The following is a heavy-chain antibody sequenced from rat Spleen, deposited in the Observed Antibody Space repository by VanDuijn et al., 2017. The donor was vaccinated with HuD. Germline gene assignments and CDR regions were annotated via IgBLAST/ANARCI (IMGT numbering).Heavy chain of an antibody. D-gene: IGHD1-2*01. CDR1: GFSLTSYG. J-gene: IGHJ1*01. CDR2: IWGNGDT. V-gene: IGHV2-13*01. CDR3: ATDRTIAAISTSATGAFDF. Sequence: QVQLKESGPDLVQPSQTLSLTCTVSGFSLTSYGVSWVRQPPGKGLEWMGVIWGNGDTNYNPDLKSRLSISRETSKSKVYLKMNSLQSEDTATYYCATDRTIAAISTSATGAFDFWGPGTMVTVSS.